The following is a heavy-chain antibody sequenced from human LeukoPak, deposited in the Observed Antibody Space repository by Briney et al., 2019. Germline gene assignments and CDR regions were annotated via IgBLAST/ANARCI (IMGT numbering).Heavy chain of an antibody. CDR2: INYSGST. Sequence: SETLSLTCTVSGGSISSSSHYWSWIRQPPGKGLEWIASINYSGSTYYNPSLKSRVTISVDTSKNQFSLKLSPVTAADTAVYYCARHVRNIVVVTAPNPFDYWGQGTLVTVSS. D-gene: IGHD2-21*02. CDR3: ARHVRNIVVVTAPNPFDY. V-gene: IGHV4-39*01. J-gene: IGHJ4*02. CDR1: GGSISSSSHY.